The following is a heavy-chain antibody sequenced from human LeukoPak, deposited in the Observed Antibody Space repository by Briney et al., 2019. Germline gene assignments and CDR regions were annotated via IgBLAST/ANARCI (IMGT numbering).Heavy chain of an antibody. CDR2: TYYRSKWNI. J-gene: IGHJ3*02. CDR1: GDSVSNSIAA. D-gene: IGHD3-16*02. Sequence: SQTLSLTCAISGDSVSNSIAAWHWIRQSPSRGLEWLGRTYYRSKWNIDYAISVQGRLTINADTSKNQFSLKLSSVTAADTAVYYCARYPTMITFGGVIVSDAFDIWGQGTMVTVSS. CDR3: ARYPTMITFGGVIVSDAFDI. V-gene: IGHV6-1*01.